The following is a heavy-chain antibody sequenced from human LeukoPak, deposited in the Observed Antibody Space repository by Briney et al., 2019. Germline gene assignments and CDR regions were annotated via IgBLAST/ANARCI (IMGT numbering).Heavy chain of an antibody. J-gene: IGHJ4*02. CDR1: GFAFNAYT. Sequence: GGSLRLSCAASGFAFNAYTIHWVRQAPGKGLEWVALISNDGSIKYFSDSVKGRLTVSRDNSKNSLYLQMNSLRAEDTAVYYCARSLNDFWSGYLSYWGQGTLVTVSS. CDR2: ISNDGSIK. D-gene: IGHD3-3*01. V-gene: IGHV3-30-3*01. CDR3: ARSLNDFWSGYLSY.